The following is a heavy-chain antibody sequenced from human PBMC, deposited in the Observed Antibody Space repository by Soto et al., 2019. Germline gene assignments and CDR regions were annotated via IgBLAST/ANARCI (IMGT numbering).Heavy chain of an antibody. Sequence: EVQLVESGGGLVQPGGSLRLSCAASGFRFSTYWMSWVRQAPGNGLEWVANIKEDGSEKYYVDSVKGRFTISRDNADNSLYLQMKSLRGEDTAVYYCPTVTTSSVFDFWGQGTLVTVSS. V-gene: IGHV3-7*03. CDR3: PTVTTSSVFDF. J-gene: IGHJ4*02. CDR2: IKEDGSEK. CDR1: GFRFSTYW. D-gene: IGHD4-17*01.